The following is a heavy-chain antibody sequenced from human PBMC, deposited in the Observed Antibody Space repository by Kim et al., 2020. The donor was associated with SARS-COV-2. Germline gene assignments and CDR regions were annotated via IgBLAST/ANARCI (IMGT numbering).Heavy chain of an antibody. D-gene: IGHD6-19*01. CDR2: TYHRSKWYN. V-gene: IGHV6-1*01. Sequence: SQTLSLTCAISGDSVSSNSAAWNWIRQSPSRGLEWLGRTYHRSKWYNDYALSVKSRITINPDTSKNQFSLQLNSVTPEDTAVYYCAREYPPGYSSGWYRIAGDYYCGMDVWGQGTTVTVFS. J-gene: IGHJ6*02. CDR1: GDSVSSNSAA. CDR3: AREYPPGYSSGWYRIAGDYYCGMDV.